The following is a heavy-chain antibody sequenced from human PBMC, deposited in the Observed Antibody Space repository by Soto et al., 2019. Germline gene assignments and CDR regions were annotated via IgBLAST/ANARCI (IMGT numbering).Heavy chain of an antibody. J-gene: IGHJ4*02. V-gene: IGHV3-48*03. Sequence: LRFFCAASGFTFSSYEMNWVRQAPGKGLEWVSYISSSGSGIYYADSVKGRFTISRDNAKNSLYLQMNSLRAEDTAIYYCARDDTALDYWGQGTLVTVSS. CDR2: ISSSGSGI. D-gene: IGHD5-18*01. CDR3: ARDDTALDY. CDR1: GFTFSSYE.